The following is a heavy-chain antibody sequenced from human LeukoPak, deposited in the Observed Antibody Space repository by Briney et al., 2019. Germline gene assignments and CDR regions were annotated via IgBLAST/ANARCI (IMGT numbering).Heavy chain of an antibody. CDR3: ARSFRETYYYDSSGRLGAFDI. CDR1: GYTFTSYG. D-gene: IGHD3-22*01. J-gene: IGHJ3*02. Sequence: ASVTVSFTASGYTFTSYGISWVRQAPGQGLEWMGWISAYNGNTNYAQKLQGRVTMTTDTSTSTAYMELRSLRSDDTAVYYCARSFRETYYYDSSGRLGAFDIWGQGTMVTVSS. V-gene: IGHV1-18*01. CDR2: ISAYNGNT.